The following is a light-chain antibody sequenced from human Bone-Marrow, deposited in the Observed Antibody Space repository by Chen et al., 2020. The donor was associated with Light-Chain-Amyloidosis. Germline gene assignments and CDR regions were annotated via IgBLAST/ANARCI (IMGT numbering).Light chain of an antibody. CDR1: QTISSNY. CDR2: GSS. CDR3: QQYGTSPLT. J-gene: IGKJ4*01. V-gene: IGKV3-20*01. Sequence: ELVVPQSPGTLSLSPGEGANLSCRASQTISSNYLTWYQQKFGQAPRLLIYGSSSSATGIPDRFTGSGSGTDFTLTINRLEPEDFAMYYCQQYGTSPLTFGGGTKVEIK.